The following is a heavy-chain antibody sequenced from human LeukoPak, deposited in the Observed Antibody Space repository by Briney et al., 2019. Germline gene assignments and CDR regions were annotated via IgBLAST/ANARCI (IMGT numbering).Heavy chain of an antibody. CDR2: IYYSGST. J-gene: IGHJ6*02. CDR3: ATQGAIVDGMDV. D-gene: IGHD2-15*01. V-gene: IGHV4-59*08. Sequence: SETLSLTCTVSGGSISPYYWSWIRQPPGKGLEWIGYIYYSGSTYYNPSLKSRVTISVDTSKNQFSLKLSSVTAADTAVYYCATQGAIVDGMDVWGQGTTVTVSS. CDR1: GGSISPYY.